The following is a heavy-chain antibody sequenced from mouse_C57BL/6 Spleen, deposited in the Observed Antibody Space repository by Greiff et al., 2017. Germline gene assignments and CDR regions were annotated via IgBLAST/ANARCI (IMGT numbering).Heavy chain of an antibody. CDR2: IHPSDSDT. V-gene: IGHV1-74*01. CDR1: GYTFTSYW. CDR3: AIGGDDSGCAY. Sequence: VQLQQPGAELVKPGASVKVSCKASGYTFTSYWMHWVKQRPGQGLEWIGRIHPSDSDTNYNQKFKGKATLTVDKSSRTAYMQLSSLTSEGSAVYNWAIGGDDSGCAYGGQGTLVTFSA. D-gene: IGHD3-2*01. J-gene: IGHJ3*01.